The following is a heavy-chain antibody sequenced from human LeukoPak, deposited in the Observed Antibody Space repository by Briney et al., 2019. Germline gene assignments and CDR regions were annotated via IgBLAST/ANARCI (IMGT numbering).Heavy chain of an antibody. CDR3: AKDGLLLRG. CDR1: GFTFSSYA. Sequence: PGGSLRLSCAASGFTFSSYAMHWVRQAPGKGLEWVAVISYDGSNKYYADSVKGRFTISRDNSKNTLYLQMNSLRAGDTAVYYCAKDGLLLRGWGQGTLVTVSS. D-gene: IGHD2-21*01. CDR2: ISYDGSNK. V-gene: IGHV3-30-3*01. J-gene: IGHJ4*02.